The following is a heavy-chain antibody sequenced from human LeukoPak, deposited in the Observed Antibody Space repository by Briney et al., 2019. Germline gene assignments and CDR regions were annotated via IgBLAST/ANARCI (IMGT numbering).Heavy chain of an antibody. CDR2: MNPNSGNT. Sequence: ASVKVSCKVSGYTLTELSMHWVRQATGQGLEWMGWMNPNSGNTGYAQKFQGRVTMTRNTSISTAYMELSSLRSEDTAVYYCARFPYYDFWSGYSNLVYYYGMDVWGQGTTVTVSS. V-gene: IGHV1-8*01. CDR1: GYTLTELS. J-gene: IGHJ6*02. CDR3: ARFPYYDFWSGYSNLVYYYGMDV. D-gene: IGHD3-3*01.